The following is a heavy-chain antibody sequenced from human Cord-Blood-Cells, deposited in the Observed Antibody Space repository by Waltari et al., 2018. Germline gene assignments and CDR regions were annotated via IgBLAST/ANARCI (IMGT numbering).Heavy chain of an antibody. CDR2: ISGSSSYI. D-gene: IGHD1-26*01. V-gene: IGHV3-21*01. CDR3: ARDGTPGEWELLKWFDP. Sequence: EVQLVESGGGLVKPGGSLRLSCAASGFTFSSYSMNWVRHAPGKGLEWVSSISGSSSYIYYADSVKGRFTISRDNAKNSLYLQMNSLRAEDTAVYYCARDGTPGEWELLKWFDPWGQGTLVTVSS. CDR1: GFTFSSYS. J-gene: IGHJ5*02.